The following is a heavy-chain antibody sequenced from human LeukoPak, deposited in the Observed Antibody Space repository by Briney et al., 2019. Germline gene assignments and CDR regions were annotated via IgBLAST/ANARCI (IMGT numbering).Heavy chain of an antibody. V-gene: IGHV3-23*01. J-gene: IGHJ4*02. Sequence: QAGRSLRLSCAASGFTFSTYAMSWVRQAPGKGLEWVSAISASGGSTYYADSVKGRFTISRDNSKNTLYLQMNSLRAEDTAVYYCAKVHRSAYPDEVFDYWGQGTLVTVSS. CDR2: ISASGGST. CDR1: GFTFSTYA. CDR3: AKVHRSAYPDEVFDY. D-gene: IGHD5-12*01.